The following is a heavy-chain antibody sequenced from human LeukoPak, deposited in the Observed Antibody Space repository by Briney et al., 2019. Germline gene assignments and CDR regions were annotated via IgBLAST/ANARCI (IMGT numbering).Heavy chain of an antibody. CDR3: ARATLKYYYDSSGYPPGFDY. CDR2: IYSGGST. Sequence: GGSLRLSCAASGFTVSSNYMSWVRQAPGKGLEWVSVIYSGGSTYYADSVKGRFTISRDNSKNTLYLQMNSLRAEDTAVYYCARATLKYYYDSSGYPPGFDYWGQGTLVTVSS. V-gene: IGHV3-53*01. J-gene: IGHJ4*02. CDR1: GFTVSSNY. D-gene: IGHD3-22*01.